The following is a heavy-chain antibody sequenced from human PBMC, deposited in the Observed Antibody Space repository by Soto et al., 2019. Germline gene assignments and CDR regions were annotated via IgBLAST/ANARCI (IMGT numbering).Heavy chain of an antibody. J-gene: IGHJ5*02. V-gene: IGHV4-39*01. CDR3: ARVLRSSSGWYGVENWFDP. Sequence: PSETLSLTCPVSGGSISSSSYYWGWIRQPPGKRLEWIGSIYYSGSTYYNPSLKSRVTKSVDTSKNQFSLKLSSVTAADTAVYYCARVLRSSSGWYGVENWFDPWGQGTLVTVSS. CDR2: IYYSGST. CDR1: GGSISSSSYY. D-gene: IGHD6-19*01.